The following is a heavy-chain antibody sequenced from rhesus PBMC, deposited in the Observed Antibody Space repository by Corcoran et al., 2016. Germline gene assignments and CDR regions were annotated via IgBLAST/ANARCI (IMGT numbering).Heavy chain of an antibody. CDR1: GFSINTAGAG. V-gene: IGHV2-95*01. CDR3: ARVGGY. Sequence: QVTLKESGPALVKPTQTLTLTCTFSGFSINTAGAGVGWIRQPPGKALEWLESIYWDDSKYYSKSLKTRLSISKDTTKNQVVLTRTNMDPGDTATYYCARVGGYWGQGVLVTVSS. J-gene: IGHJ4*01. CDR2: IYWDDSK.